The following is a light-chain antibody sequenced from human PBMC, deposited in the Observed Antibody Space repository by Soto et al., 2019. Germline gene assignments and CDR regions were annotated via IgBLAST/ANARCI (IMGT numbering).Light chain of an antibody. Sequence: EIVLTQSPGTLSLSPGEGATLSCRASQSVSSSYLAWYQQKPGQAPRLLIFGVSSRATGIPDRFSGSGSGTDFTLTISRLEPEDFAVYYCQQYGSSSLAFGQGTKVEIK. CDR1: QSVSSSY. CDR2: GVS. CDR3: QQYGSSSLA. V-gene: IGKV3-20*01. J-gene: IGKJ1*01.